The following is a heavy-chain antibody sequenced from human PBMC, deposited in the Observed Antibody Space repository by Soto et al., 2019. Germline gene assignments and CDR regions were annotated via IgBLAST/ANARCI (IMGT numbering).Heavy chain of an antibody. CDR2: IYHSGTT. V-gene: IGHV4-38-2*02. CDR1: GYSISSGYY. D-gene: IGHD3-3*01. Sequence: SETLSLTCAVSGYSISSGYYWGWIRQPPGKGLEWIGSIYHSGTTYYNPSLKSRVTISVDTSKNQFSLRLSSVSAADTAVYYCARDFGVVISSWSGGMDVWGQGTTVTVSS. CDR3: ARDFGVVISSWSGGMDV. J-gene: IGHJ6*02.